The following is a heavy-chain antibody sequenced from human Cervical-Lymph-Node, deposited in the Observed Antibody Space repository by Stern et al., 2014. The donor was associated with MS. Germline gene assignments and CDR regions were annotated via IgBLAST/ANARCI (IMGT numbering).Heavy chain of an antibody. V-gene: IGHV1-69*06. CDR2: IITMFGTT. CDR3: ARSYSSRDGMDV. J-gene: IGHJ6*02. Sequence: QVQLVQSGPEMKKPGSSVKVSCKASGGDLSRNAINWVRQAPGQGLEWMGRIITMFGTTTYAKKLQGRVTVTADKSTNTASMELSSLRSEDTAVYYCARSYSSRDGMDVWGQGTTVTVFS. CDR1: GGDLSRNA. D-gene: IGHD2-15*01.